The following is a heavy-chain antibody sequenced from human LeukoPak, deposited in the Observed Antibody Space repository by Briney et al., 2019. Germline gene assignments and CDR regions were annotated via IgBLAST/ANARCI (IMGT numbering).Heavy chain of an antibody. CDR2: IYHSGST. CDR1: GGSISSSNW. V-gene: IGHV4-4*02. Sequence: SETLSLTCAVSGGSISSSNWWSWVRQPPGKGLEWIGEIYHSGSTNYNPSLKSRVTISVDKSKNQFSLKLSSVTAADTAVYYCARAPGYYGSGSPYFDYWGQGTLVTVSS. J-gene: IGHJ4*02. CDR3: ARAPGYYGSGSPYFDY. D-gene: IGHD3-10*01.